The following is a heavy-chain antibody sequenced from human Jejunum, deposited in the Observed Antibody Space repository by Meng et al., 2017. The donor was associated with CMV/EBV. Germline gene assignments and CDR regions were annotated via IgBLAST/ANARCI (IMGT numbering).Heavy chain of an antibody. J-gene: IGHJ4*02. CDR2: IYYSGST. CDR3: ARAYSSSNRVDY. Sequence: TVTGSSISSDYWSWIRQPPGKGLEWIGYIYYSGSTNYNPSLKSRVTISVDTSKNQFSVKLTYVTAADTAVYYCARAYSSSNRVDYWGQGTLVTVSS. D-gene: IGHD6-6*01. V-gene: IGHV4-59*01. CDR1: GSSISSDY.